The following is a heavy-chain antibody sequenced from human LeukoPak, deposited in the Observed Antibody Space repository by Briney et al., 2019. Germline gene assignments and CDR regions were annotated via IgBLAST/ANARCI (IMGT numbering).Heavy chain of an antibody. Sequence: SETLSLTCTVSGGSISSSSYYWGWIRQPPGKGLEWIGSIYYSGSTYYNPSLKSRVTISVDTSKNQFSLKLSSVTAADTAVYYCARERYYGSGSGLDYWGQGTLVTVSS. V-gene: IGHV4-39*02. J-gene: IGHJ4*02. CDR3: ARERYYGSGSGLDY. CDR2: IYYSGST. D-gene: IGHD3-10*01. CDR1: GGSISSSSYY.